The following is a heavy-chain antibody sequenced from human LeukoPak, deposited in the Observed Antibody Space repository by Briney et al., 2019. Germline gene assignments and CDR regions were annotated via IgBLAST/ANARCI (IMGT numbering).Heavy chain of an antibody. J-gene: IGHJ4*02. CDR2: ISYDGSNK. D-gene: IGHD6-19*01. CDR3: AKDRYSSGWLPDY. Sequence: GGSLRFSCAASGFTFSSYGMHWVRQAPGKGLEWVAVISYDGSNKYYADSVKGRFTISRDNSKNTLYLQMNSLRAEDTAVYYCAKDRYSSGWLPDYWGQGTLVTVSS. V-gene: IGHV3-30*18. CDR1: GFTFSSYG.